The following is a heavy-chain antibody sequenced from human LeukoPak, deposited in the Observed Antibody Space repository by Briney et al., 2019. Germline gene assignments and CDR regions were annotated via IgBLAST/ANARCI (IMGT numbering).Heavy chain of an antibody. CDR1: GGSISSSSYY. Sequence: PSETLSLTCTVSGGSISSSSYYWGWIRQPPGKGLEWIGEINHSGSTNYNPSLKSRVTISVDTSKNQFSLKLSSVTAADTAVYYCARGRGYDVTAMAPYYFDYWGQGTLVTVSS. V-gene: IGHV4-39*07. CDR2: INHSGST. J-gene: IGHJ4*02. CDR3: ARGRGYDVTAMAPYYFDY. D-gene: IGHD5-18*01.